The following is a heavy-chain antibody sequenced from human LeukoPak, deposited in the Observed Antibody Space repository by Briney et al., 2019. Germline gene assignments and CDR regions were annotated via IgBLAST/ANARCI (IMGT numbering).Heavy chain of an antibody. Sequence: GGSLRLSCAASGFTFNGAWMSWVRQAPGKGLEWIGRIKDKAYGGTTDYAAPVKGRFTISRDDSINTLYLQMSSLTTEDTAVYYCATDPPSYWGQGTLVTVSS. CDR3: ATDPPSY. V-gene: IGHV3-15*01. J-gene: IGHJ4*02. CDR2: IKDKAYGGTT. CDR1: GFTFNGAW.